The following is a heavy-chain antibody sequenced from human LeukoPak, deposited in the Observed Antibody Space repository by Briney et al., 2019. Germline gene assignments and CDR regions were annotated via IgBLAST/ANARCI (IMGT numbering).Heavy chain of an antibody. J-gene: IGHJ5*02. V-gene: IGHV4-34*01. CDR3: ARRSRQQLARRWFDP. Sequence: SETLSLTCAVYGGSFSGYYWSWIRQPPGKGLEWIGEINHSGSTNYNPSLNSRVTISVDTSKNQFSLKLSSVTAADTAVYYCARRSRQQLARRWFDPWGQGTLVTVSS. CDR1: GGSFSGYY. CDR2: INHSGST. D-gene: IGHD6-13*01.